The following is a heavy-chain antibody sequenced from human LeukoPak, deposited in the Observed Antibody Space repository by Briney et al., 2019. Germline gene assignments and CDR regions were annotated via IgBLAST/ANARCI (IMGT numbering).Heavy chain of an antibody. CDR1: GYTLTELS. V-gene: IGHV1-24*01. CDR2: FDPEDGET. D-gene: IGHD2-21*02. Sequence: ASVKVSCKVSGYTLTELSMHWVRQAPGKGLEWMGGFDPEDGETIYAQKFQGRVTMTRDTSTSTVYMELSSLRSEDTAVYYCARTPWFPPLLNFDYWGQGTLVTVSS. CDR3: ARTPWFPPLLNFDY. J-gene: IGHJ4*02.